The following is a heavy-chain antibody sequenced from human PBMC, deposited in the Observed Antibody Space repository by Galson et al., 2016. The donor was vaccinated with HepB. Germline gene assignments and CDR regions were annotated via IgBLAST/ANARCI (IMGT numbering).Heavy chain of an antibody. CDR3: AKLTENYYDSSGYFDY. Sequence: SVKVSCKASGYTFTSYFIHWVRQAPGQGLEWMGWISAYNGDTNYAQKLQGRVTMTTDTSTSTAHMELRSLRSDDTAVYYCAKLTENYYDSSGYFDYWGQGTLVTVSS. V-gene: IGHV1-18*04. D-gene: IGHD3-22*01. CDR1: GYTFTSYF. CDR2: ISAYNGDT. J-gene: IGHJ4*02.